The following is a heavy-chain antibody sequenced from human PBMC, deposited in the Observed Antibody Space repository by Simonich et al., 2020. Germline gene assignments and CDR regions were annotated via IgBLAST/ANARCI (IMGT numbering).Heavy chain of an antibody. CDR3: ARARYCSSTSCYNWFDP. Sequence: QVQLVQSGAEVKKPGASVKVSCKASGYTFTSYDINWVRQATGQGLGGMGWMKPNSDNTGYAQKFQGRVTITRNTSISTAYMELSSLRSEDTAVYYCARARYCSSTSCYNWFDPWGQGTLVTVSS. D-gene: IGHD2-2*01. CDR2: MKPNSDNT. CDR1: GYTFTSYD. J-gene: IGHJ5*02. V-gene: IGHV1-8*03.